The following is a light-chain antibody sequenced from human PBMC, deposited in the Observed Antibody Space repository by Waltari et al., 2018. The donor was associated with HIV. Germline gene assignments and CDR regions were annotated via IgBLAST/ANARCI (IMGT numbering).Light chain of an antibody. CDR1: SSDVADYNY. V-gene: IGLV2-11*01. J-gene: IGLJ1*01. CDR3: CSYAGIYSYV. Sequence: QSALTQPRSVSGSPGQSVTISCTGTSSDVADYNYVSWYQQHTGKAPKVMIYDVSKRPSGVPDRFSGSKSGNTASLTISGLQGEDEADYYCCSYAGIYSYVFGTGTKVTVL. CDR2: DVS.